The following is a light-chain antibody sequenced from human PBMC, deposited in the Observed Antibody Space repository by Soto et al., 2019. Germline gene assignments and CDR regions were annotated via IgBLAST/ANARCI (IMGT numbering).Light chain of an antibody. J-gene: IGLJ1*01. CDR2: EVS. Sequence: LTQPPSASGSPGQSVTISCTGTSSDVGGYNYVSWYQQYPGKAPKLMIYEVSKRPSGVPDRFSGSKSGNTASLTVSGLQAEDEAASYCCSSVGTNYVFGTGTMVTVL. CDR3: CSSVGTNYV. CDR1: SSDVGGYNY. V-gene: IGLV2-8*01.